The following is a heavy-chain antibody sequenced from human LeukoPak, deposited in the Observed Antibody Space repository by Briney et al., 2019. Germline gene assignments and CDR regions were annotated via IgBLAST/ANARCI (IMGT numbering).Heavy chain of an antibody. J-gene: IGHJ4*02. D-gene: IGHD1-1*01. CDR3: ARGNDLGVDY. CDR2: INHSGST. Sequence: PSETLSLTCTVSGGSISSGGYYWSWIRQPPGKGLEWIGEINHSGSTNYNPSLKSRVTISVDTSKNQFSLKLSSVTAADTAVYYCARGNDLGVDYWGQGTLVTVSS. V-gene: IGHV4-39*07. CDR1: GGSISSGGYY.